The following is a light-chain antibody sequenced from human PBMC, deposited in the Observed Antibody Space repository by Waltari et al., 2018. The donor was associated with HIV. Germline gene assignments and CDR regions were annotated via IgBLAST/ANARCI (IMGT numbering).Light chain of an antibody. CDR3: YSAADNNLGV. V-gene: IGLV3-27*01. CDR1: EMETKS. Sequence: STELTRQPKVSVSPGQTARLTCPGGEMETKSARWFQQKPGQAPVLVIYKDSERPSGIPERFSGSSLGTTVTLTISGAQVEDEADYYCYSAADNNLGVFGGGTKLTVL. J-gene: IGLJ3*02. CDR2: KDS.